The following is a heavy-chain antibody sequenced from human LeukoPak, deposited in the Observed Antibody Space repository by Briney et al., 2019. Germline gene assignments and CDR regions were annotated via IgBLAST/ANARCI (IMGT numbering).Heavy chain of an antibody. Sequence: GASVKVSCKASGYSFTSFGISWVRQAPGQGLEWMGWISAFNGNTNYAQNLQGRVTMTTDTSTGTAYMELRSLTSDDTAVYYCAREGQWLAIGLDFWGQGTLVTVSS. CDR1: GYSFTSFG. D-gene: IGHD6-19*01. J-gene: IGHJ4*02. CDR2: ISAFNGNT. CDR3: AREGQWLAIGLDF. V-gene: IGHV1-18*01.